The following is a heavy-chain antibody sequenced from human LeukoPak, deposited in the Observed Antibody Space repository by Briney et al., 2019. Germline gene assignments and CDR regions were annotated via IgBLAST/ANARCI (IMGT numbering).Heavy chain of an antibody. Sequence: SVKVSCRASGFTFISSGIHWVRQARGQRLEWIGWTGVGSAHTSYAQKFHERVTITRDMSTSTAYMELSSPRSEDTAVYYCTRDLPPVYWGQGTLVTVFS. CDR3: TRDLPPVY. V-gene: IGHV1-58*02. D-gene: IGHD5/OR15-5a*01. J-gene: IGHJ4*02. CDR1: GFTFISSG. CDR2: TGVGSAHT.